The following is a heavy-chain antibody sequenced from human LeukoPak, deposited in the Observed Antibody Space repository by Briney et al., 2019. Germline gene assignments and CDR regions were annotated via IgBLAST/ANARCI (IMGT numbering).Heavy chain of an antibody. CDR1: GYTFTSYD. D-gene: IGHD5-18*01. Sequence: ASVKVSCKASGYTFTSYDINWVRQATGQGLEWMGWMNPNSGNTGYAQKFRGRVTMTRNTSISTAYMELSSLRSEDTAVYYCARSGYSYGLEYYYYMDVWGKGTTVTISS. J-gene: IGHJ6*03. CDR2: MNPNSGNT. CDR3: ARSGYSYGLEYYYYMDV. V-gene: IGHV1-8*01.